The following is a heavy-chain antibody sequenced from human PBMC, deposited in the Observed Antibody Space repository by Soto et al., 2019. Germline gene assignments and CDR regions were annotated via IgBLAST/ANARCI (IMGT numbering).Heavy chain of an antibody. Sequence: PSETLSLTCTVSGGSISSGGYYWSWIRQHPGKGLEWIGYIYHSGSTYYNPSPKSRVTISVDTSKNQFSLKLSSVTAADTAVYYCARDRHYDSLTGYYRGYYFDYWGQGTLVTVSS. D-gene: IGHD3-9*01. CDR2: IYHSGST. CDR3: ARDRHYDSLTGYYRGYYFDY. CDR1: GGSISSGGYY. V-gene: IGHV4-31*03. J-gene: IGHJ4*02.